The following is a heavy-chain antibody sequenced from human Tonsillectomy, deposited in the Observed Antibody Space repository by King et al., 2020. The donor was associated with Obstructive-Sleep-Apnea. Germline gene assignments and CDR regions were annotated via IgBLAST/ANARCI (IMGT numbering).Heavy chain of an antibody. J-gene: IGHJ4*02. CDR3: ARDHSVATIGAPDY. V-gene: IGHV4-39*07. D-gene: IGHD5-12*01. Sequence: LQLQESGPGLVKPSETLSLTCTVSGGSLSSSSYYWGWIRQPPGKGLEWIGNIYYTGSTHYNPSLKSRVTISVDTSKNQFSLKLSSVTAADTAVYYCARDHSVATIGAPDYWGQGTLVTVSS. CDR1: GGSLSSSSYY. CDR2: IYYTGST.